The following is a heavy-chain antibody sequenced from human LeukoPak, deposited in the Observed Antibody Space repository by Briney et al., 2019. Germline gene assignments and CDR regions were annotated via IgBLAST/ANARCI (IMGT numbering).Heavy chain of an antibody. CDR3: ARYCSSTSCPRWFDP. Sequence: SETLSLTCTVSGGSISSSSYYWGWIRQPPGKGLEWIGSIYYSGSTYYNPSLKSRVTISVDTSKNQFSLKLSSVTAADTAVYYCARYCSSTSCPRWFDPWGQGTLVTVSS. D-gene: IGHD2-2*01. CDR1: GGSISSSSYY. J-gene: IGHJ5*02. CDR2: IYYSGST. V-gene: IGHV4-39*07.